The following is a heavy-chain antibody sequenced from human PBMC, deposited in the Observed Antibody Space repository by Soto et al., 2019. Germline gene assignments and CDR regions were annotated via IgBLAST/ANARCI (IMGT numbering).Heavy chain of an antibody. CDR3: ARSNWNFFDY. V-gene: IGHV3-33*01. CDR1: KFAFSTYG. J-gene: IGHJ4*02. Sequence: QVHLVESVGGVVQPGGSLRLSCAASKFAFSTYGMHWVRQAPGKWLEWVAVIWNESSNKYSADSARARFTISRDNSKNSLYLQMNSLRTEDPTVYYRARSNWNFFDYRGQGTLVTVSS. D-gene: IGHD1-20*01. CDR2: IWNESSNK.